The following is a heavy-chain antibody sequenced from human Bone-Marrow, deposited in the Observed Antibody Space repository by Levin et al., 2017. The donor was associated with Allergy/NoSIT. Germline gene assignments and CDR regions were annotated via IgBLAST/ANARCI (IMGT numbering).Heavy chain of an antibody. CDR2: IIPIFGTA. V-gene: IGHV1-69*13. CDR3: ASSWRYYDYIWGRGAMGY. CDR1: GGTFSSYA. Sequence: ASVKVSCKASGGTFSSYAISWVRQAPGQGLEWMGGIIPIFGTANYAQKFQGRVTITADESTSTAYMELSSLRSEDTAVYYCASSWRYYDYIWGRGAMGYWGQGTLVTVSS. J-gene: IGHJ4*02. D-gene: IGHD3-16*01.